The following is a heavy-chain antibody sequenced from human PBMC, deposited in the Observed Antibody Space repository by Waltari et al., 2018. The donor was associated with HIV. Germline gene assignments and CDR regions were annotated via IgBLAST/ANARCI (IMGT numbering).Heavy chain of an antibody. Sequence: EVQLVESGGGLIQPGESLRLSCAASGFSVLSNSISWVRQAPGKGLEWVSMIQGDGNTNYADSVKCRFSTSRDEFKNIVYLQMNSLRVEDTAFYYCARLVSWFNPWGPGTLVTVSS. CDR1: GFSVLSNS. CDR2: IQGDGNT. V-gene: IGHV3-53*01. D-gene: IGHD1-26*01. J-gene: IGHJ5*02. CDR3: ARLVSWFNP.